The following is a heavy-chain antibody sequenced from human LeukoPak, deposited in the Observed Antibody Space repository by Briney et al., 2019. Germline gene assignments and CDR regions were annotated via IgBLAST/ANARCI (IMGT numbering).Heavy chain of an antibody. CDR2: ISYDGSNK. CDR1: GFTFSSYA. V-gene: IGHV3-30-3*01. Sequence: GRSLRLSCAASGFTFSSYAMHWVRQAPGKGLEWVAVISYDGSNKYYADSVKGRFTISRDNSKNTLYLQMNSLRAEDTAVYYCARVGGSGWSDYWGQGTLVTVSS. D-gene: IGHD6-19*01. J-gene: IGHJ4*02. CDR3: ARVGGSGWSDY.